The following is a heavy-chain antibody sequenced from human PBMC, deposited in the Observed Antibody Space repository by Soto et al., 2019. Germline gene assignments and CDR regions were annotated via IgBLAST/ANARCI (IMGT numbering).Heavy chain of an antibody. D-gene: IGHD3-3*01. CDR2: ISGSGGST. CDR3: AILYYDFWSGPERSLYYYGMDV. CDR1: GFTFSSYA. Sequence: GGSLRLSCAASGFTFSSYAMSWVRQAPGKGLEWVSAISGSGGSTYYADSVKGRFTISRDNSKNTLYLQMNSLRAEDTAVYYCAILYYDFWSGPERSLYYYGMDVWGQGTTVTV. J-gene: IGHJ6*02. V-gene: IGHV3-23*01.